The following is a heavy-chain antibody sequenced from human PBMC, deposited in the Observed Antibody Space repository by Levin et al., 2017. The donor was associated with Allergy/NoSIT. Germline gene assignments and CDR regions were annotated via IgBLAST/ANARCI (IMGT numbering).Heavy chain of an antibody. CDR1: GFTFSSYA. V-gene: IGHV3-23*01. D-gene: IGHD4-17*01. Sequence: QTGESLKISCAASGFTFSSYAMSWVRQAPGKGLEWVSAISGSGGSTYYADSVKGRFTISRDNSKNTLYLQMNSLRAEDTAVYYCAKKSRGKTVTNEAFDIWGQGTMVTVSS. CDR2: ISGSGGST. J-gene: IGHJ3*02. CDR3: AKKSRGKTVTNEAFDI.